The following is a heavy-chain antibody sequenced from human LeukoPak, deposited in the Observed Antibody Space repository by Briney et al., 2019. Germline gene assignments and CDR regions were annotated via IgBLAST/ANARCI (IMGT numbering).Heavy chain of an antibody. Sequence: GSVKVSCKASGYSFTGHFMHWVRQAPGQGLEWMGWINPNTGGTKYAEKFQGRVSMTRDTSISTAYMGLSRLRSDDTAVYYCARALLGYSYGFDYWGQGTLVAVSS. D-gene: IGHD5-18*01. CDR1: GYSFTGHF. V-gene: IGHV1-2*02. CDR2: INPNTGGT. CDR3: ARALLGYSYGFDY. J-gene: IGHJ4*02.